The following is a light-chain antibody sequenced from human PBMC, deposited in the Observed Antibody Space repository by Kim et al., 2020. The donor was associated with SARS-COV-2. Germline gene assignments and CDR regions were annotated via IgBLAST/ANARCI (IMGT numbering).Light chain of an antibody. CDR2: HDA. Sequence: VSPGKTATITCAGDKLGDKYSCWYQQRPGQSPVLVIYHDAKRPPGFPARFSASSAGNTATLTISETQAMDEADYYCQVWDSGTVVFGGGTQLTVL. V-gene: IGLV3-1*01. CDR3: QVWDSGTVV. J-gene: IGLJ2*01. CDR1: KLGDKY.